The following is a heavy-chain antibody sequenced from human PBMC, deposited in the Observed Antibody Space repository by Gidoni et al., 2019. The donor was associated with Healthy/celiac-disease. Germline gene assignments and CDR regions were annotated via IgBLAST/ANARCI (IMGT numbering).Heavy chain of an antibody. J-gene: IGHJ3*02. D-gene: IGHD3-16*01. V-gene: IGHV1-3*01. CDR3: ARVDVSVWGGGAFDI. Sequence: QVQLVQSGAEVKKPGASVKVSCKASGYTFTSYAMHWVRQAPGQRLEWMGWINAGNGNTKYSQKFQGRVTITRDTSASTAYMELSSLRSEDTAVYYCARVDVSVWGGGAFDIWGQGTMVTVSS. CDR1: GYTFTSYA. CDR2: INAGNGNT.